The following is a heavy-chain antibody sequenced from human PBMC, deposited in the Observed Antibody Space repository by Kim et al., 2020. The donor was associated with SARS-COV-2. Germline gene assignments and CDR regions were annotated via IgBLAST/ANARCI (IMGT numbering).Heavy chain of an antibody. V-gene: IGHV1-2*06. CDR3: ARDDTYWGLDV. J-gene: IGHJ6*02. CDR1: GYTFTAYY. Sequence: ASVKVSCKASGYTFTAYYMHWVRQAPGQGLEWMGRIKTDSGGTNYAQKFQGRVIMTRDTSITTAYLELRGLRSDDTAVYYCARDDTYWGLDVWGQGTTVT. CDR2: IKTDSGGT.